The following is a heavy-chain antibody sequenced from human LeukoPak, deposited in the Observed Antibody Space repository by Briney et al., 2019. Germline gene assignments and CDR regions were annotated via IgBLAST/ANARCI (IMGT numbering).Heavy chain of an antibody. CDR3: ARGLTTVTPYYFDY. V-gene: IGHV4-34*01. CDR1: GGSFSGYY. J-gene: IGHJ4*02. CDR2: INRSGST. D-gene: IGHD4-17*01. Sequence: SETLSLTCAVYGGSFSGYYWSWIRQPPGKGLEWIGEINRSGSTNYNPSLKSRVTISVDTSKNQFSLKLSSVTAADTAVYYCARGLTTVTPYYFDYWGQGTLVTVSS.